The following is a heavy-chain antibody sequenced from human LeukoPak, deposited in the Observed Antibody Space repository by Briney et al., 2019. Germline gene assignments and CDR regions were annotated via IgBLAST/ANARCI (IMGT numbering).Heavy chain of an antibody. CDR2: MRYDGSNR. CDR1: GFTFSRYG. D-gene: IGHD3-10*01. J-gene: IGHJ6*03. V-gene: IGHV3-30*02. CDR3: AKTMLRGIWYMDV. Sequence: GGSLRLSCAASGFTFSRYGMHWVRQAPGKGLEWVAFMRYDGSNRYYADFVKGRFTISRDNSKNMLYLQMNSLRPEDTAVYYCAKTMLRGIWYMDVWGKGTTVTISS.